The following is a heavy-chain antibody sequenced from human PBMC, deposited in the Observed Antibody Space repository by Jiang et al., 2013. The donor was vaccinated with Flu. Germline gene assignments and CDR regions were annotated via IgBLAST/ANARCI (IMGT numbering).Heavy chain of an antibody. CDR2: IKSKTDGGTT. Sequence: RIKSKTDGGTTDYAAPVKGRFTISRDDSKNTLYLQMNSLKTEDTAVYYCTTDVTYCSSTSCLNSYFDYWGQGTLVTVSS. D-gene: IGHD2-2*01. J-gene: IGHJ4*02. V-gene: IGHV3-15*01. CDR3: TTDVTYCSSTSCLNSYFDY.